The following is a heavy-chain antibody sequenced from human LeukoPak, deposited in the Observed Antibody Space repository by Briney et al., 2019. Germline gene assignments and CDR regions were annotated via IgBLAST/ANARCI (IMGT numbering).Heavy chain of an antibody. CDR1: GGSVNSYY. V-gene: IGHV4-39*01. Sequence: PSETLSLTCTVSGGSVNSYYWGWIRQPPGKGLEWIGNIYNSGSTYYNPSLKSRVTISVDTSKNQFSLKLSSVTAADTAVYYCARQAYSSNLGWFDPWGQGTLVTVSS. D-gene: IGHD6-13*01. CDR3: ARQAYSSNLGWFDP. J-gene: IGHJ5*02. CDR2: IYNSGST.